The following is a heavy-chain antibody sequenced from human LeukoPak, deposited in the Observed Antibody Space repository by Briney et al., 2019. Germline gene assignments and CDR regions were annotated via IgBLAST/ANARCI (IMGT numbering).Heavy chain of an antibody. D-gene: IGHD1-26*01. CDR3: ARDGGYSGTYPVR. CDR1: GFTFSSYW. J-gene: IGHJ4*02. V-gene: IGHV3-7*01. CDR2: IQQDGSEK. Sequence: GGSPRLSCAASGFTFSSYWMSWVRQAPGKGLEWVANIQQDGSEKYYADPVKGRFTISRDNAKNSLYLQMNSLRAEDTAVYYCARDGGYSGTYPVRWGQGTLVTVSS.